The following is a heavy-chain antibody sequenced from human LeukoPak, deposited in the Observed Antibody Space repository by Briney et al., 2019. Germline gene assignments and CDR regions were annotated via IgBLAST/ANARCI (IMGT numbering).Heavy chain of an antibody. V-gene: IGHV1-2*02. Sequence: GASVKVSCKASGYTFTGYYMHWVRQAPGQGLEWMGWINPNSGGTNYAQKFQGRVTMTRDTSISTAYMELSRLRSDDTAVYCCAREATVNYYYGMDVWGQGTTVTVSS. CDR2: INPNSGGT. CDR3: AREATVNYYYGMDV. D-gene: IGHD4-17*01. J-gene: IGHJ6*02. CDR1: GYTFTGYY.